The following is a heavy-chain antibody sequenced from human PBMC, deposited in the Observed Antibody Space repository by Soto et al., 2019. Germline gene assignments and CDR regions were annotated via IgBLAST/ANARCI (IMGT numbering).Heavy chain of an antibody. Sequence: GGSLRLSCAASGFTFSIYAMHWVRQAPGKGLEWVAVISYDGSNKYYADSVKGRFTISRDNSKNTLYLQMNSLRAEDTAVYYCATAAVADYYYYMDVWGKGTTVTVSS. V-gene: IGHV3-30-3*01. CDR3: ATAAVADYYYYMDV. D-gene: IGHD6-19*01. J-gene: IGHJ6*03. CDR2: ISYDGSNK. CDR1: GFTFSIYA.